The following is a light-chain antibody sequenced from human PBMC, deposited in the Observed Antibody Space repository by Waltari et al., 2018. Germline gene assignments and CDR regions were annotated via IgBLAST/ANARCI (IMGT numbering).Light chain of an antibody. CDR3: QQYNHYSPLT. CDR2: QAS. CDR1: QSIGNW. V-gene: IGKV1-5*03. J-gene: IGKJ4*01. Sequence: IQMTQSPSTLSASVGDRVTITCRASQSIGNWLAWYQQRPGKAPNLLMYQASNLQSGVPSRFSGSGSWTEFTLTISSLQPDDFATYFCQQYNHYSPLTFGGGTKVEIK.